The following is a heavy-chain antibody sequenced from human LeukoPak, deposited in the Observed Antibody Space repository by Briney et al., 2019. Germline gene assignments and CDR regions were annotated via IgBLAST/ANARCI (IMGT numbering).Heavy chain of an antibody. CDR3: ARGLYCSSTSCYSHWFDP. D-gene: IGHD2-2*01. CDR2: MNPNSGNT. Sequence: ASVKVSCKASGYTFTSYDINWVRQATGQGLEWMGWMNPNSGNTGYAQKFQGRVTMTRNPSISTAYMELSSLRSEDTAVYYCARGLYCSSTSCYSHWFDPWGQGTLVTVSS. J-gene: IGHJ5*02. CDR1: GYTFTSYD. V-gene: IGHV1-8*01.